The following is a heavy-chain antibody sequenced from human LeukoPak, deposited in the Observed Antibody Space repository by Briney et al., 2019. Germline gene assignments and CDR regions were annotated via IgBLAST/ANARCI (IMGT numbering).Heavy chain of an antibody. CDR2: INHSGST. CDR1: GGSFSGYY. D-gene: IGHD2-2*01. CDR3: ARGGRGCCSSTSCPLGYYMDV. J-gene: IGHJ6*03. Sequence: SETLSLSCAVYGGSFSGYYWSWIRHPPGKGLEWIGEINHSGSTTYNASLKSRVTISVDTSKNEFSLKLSSVTAADTAVYYCARGGRGCCSSTSCPLGYYMDVWGKGTTVTVSS. V-gene: IGHV4-34*01.